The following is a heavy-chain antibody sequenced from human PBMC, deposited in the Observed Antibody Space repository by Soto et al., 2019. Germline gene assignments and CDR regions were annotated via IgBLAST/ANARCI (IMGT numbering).Heavy chain of an antibody. CDR1: GFTFGDYE. D-gene: IGHD3-22*01. V-gene: IGHV3-48*03. Sequence: EVQLVESGGGLVQPGGSLRLSCAASGFTFGDYEMNWVRQAPGKGLEWVSYISSSGTIIYYADSEKGRFTISRDNAKNSLYLQMNSLRAEDTAVYYCARGVLYYYDSSGYPHWFDPWGQGTLVIVSS. J-gene: IGHJ5*02. CDR3: ARGVLYYYDSSGYPHWFDP. CDR2: ISSSGTII.